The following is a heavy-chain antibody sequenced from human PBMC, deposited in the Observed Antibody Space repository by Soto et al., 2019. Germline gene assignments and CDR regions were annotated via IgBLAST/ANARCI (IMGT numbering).Heavy chain of an antibody. V-gene: IGHV3-73*01. CDR2: IRSRANNFAT. CDR3: TRADCTSTTCWGVDY. J-gene: IGHJ4*02. Sequence: EVQLVQSGGGLVQPGGSLKLSCAASGFTFSGAAMHWVRQASGKGLEWLGRIRSRANNFATAYAASVKGRFAISRDDSKSTAYLQMNSLKIEGTAVYSCTRADCTSTTCWGVDYWGQGIVVTVSS. D-gene: IGHD2-2*01. CDR1: GFTFSGAA.